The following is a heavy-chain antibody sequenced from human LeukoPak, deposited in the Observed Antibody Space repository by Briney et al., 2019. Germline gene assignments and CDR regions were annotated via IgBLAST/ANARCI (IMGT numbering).Heavy chain of an antibody. Sequence: PETPCLSSAVSGGSFSGYYCRGIRQPPRKGVGWIGEINNSGSTTYNTCPKSRVTLSVDTSKKQFSLKLSSVTAADTAVYYCARANRIYCSSTSCYTARVYYYYYMDVWGKGTTVTVSS. V-gene: IGHV4-34*01. D-gene: IGHD2-2*02. CDR1: GGSFSGYY. CDR3: ARANRIYCSSTSCYTARVYYYYYMDV. J-gene: IGHJ6*03. CDR2: INNSGST.